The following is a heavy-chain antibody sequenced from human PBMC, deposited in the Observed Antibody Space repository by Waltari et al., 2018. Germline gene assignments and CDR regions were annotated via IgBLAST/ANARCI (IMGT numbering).Heavy chain of an antibody. CDR2: INPNRGGT. V-gene: IGHV1-2*02. CDR1: GYTFTDYY. J-gene: IGHJ4*02. CDR3: ARGLVDRIRVSFEF. Sequence: QVHLVQSGAEVKKPGASVKVSCKASGYTFTDYYMHWVRQAPGQGLEWMGWINPNRGGTKFAQKFEGRVTMTRDTSITTAYMELSRLTSDDTAVYYCARGLVDRIRVSFEFWGQGALVSVSS. D-gene: IGHD3-10*01.